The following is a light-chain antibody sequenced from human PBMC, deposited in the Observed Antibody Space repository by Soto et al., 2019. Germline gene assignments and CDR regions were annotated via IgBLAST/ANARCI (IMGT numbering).Light chain of an antibody. CDR2: EVS. V-gene: IGLV2-14*01. Sequence: QSALTQPASVSGSPGQSITISCTGTSSDVGGYNYVSWYQQHPGKAPKLMIYEVSHRPSGVSNRFSGSKSGNTASLTFSGLQAEDEADYYCSSYTSSSTRVFGGGTKLTVL. CDR1: SSDVGGYNY. CDR3: SSYTSSSTRV. J-gene: IGLJ3*02.